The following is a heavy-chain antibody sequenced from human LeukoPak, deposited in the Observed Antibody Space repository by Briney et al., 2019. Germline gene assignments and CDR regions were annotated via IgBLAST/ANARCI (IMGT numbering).Heavy chain of an antibody. D-gene: IGHD4-11*01. Sequence: AESLKISCQASGYTFAKYWIGWVRQMPGKGLEWMGIIYPGDSDTRYGPSFQGQVTTSVNKSINTPYLQWIRLKASDTDMYYCARRFGERLYSNNDAFDSWGQGPLVTVSS. J-gene: IGHJ4*02. CDR1: GYTFAKYW. V-gene: IGHV5-51*01. CDR3: ARRFGERLYSNNDAFDS. CDR2: IYPGDSDT.